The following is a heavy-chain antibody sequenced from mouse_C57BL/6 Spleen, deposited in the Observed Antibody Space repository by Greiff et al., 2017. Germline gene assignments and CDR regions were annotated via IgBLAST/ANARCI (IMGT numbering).Heavy chain of an antibody. CDR2: INPNYGST. Sequence: EVQLQQSGPELVKPGASVKISCKASGYSFTDYNMHWVKQSTGQGLEWIGVINPNYGSTSYNQKFKGKATVTVDQSSSTAYMHLNSLTSEDSAVYYCASYYDCGGAWFAYWGQGTLVTVSA. D-gene: IGHD2-4*01. V-gene: IGHV1-39*01. J-gene: IGHJ3*01. CDR3: ASYYDCGGAWFAY. CDR1: GYSFTDYN.